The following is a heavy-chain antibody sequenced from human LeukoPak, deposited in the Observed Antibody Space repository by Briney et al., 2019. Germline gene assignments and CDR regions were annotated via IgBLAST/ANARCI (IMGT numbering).Heavy chain of an antibody. J-gene: IGHJ4*02. Sequence: GASVKVSCKTSGYTFTSYYIHWVRQAPGQGLDWMGIINPSTGSTNYAQKFQGRVTMTRDTSTSTGYLELSNLRSEDTAMYFCASTLIQGGSYYFDSWGQGAWSPSPQ. CDR1: GYTFTSYY. CDR3: ASTLIQGGSYYFDS. D-gene: IGHD1-26*01. V-gene: IGHV1-46*01. CDR2: INPSTGST.